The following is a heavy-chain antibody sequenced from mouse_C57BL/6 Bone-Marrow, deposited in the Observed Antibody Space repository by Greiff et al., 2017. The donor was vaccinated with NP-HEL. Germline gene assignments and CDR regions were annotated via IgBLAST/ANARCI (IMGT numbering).Heavy chain of an antibody. Sequence: QVHVKQPGADLVKPGASVKLSCKASGYTFTSYWMHWVKQRPGRGLEWIGRIDPNSGGTKFNDKFKTKATLTVDKPSSTAYMQLSSLTSEDSAVYYCARYYYGSRGWYFDVWGTGTTVTVSS. D-gene: IGHD1-1*01. CDR2: IDPNSGGT. V-gene: IGHV1-72*01. CDR3: ARYYYGSRGWYFDV. J-gene: IGHJ1*03. CDR1: GYTFTSYW.